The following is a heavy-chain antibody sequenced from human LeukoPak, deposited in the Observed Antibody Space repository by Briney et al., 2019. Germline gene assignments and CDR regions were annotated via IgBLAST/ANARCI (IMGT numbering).Heavy chain of an antibody. CDR1: GGSVSSHY. V-gene: IGHV4-59*08. D-gene: IGHD2-15*01. CDR2: ISNSGST. CDR3: ARLGYCSGESCYSSSWFDP. Sequence: SETLSLTCTVSGGSVSSHYWTWVRQPPGKGLEWIGYISNSGSTNYNSSLKSRVTISVDASKNQFSLKLYSVTAADTAVYYCARLGYCSGESCYSSSWFDPWGQRTLVTVSS. J-gene: IGHJ5*02.